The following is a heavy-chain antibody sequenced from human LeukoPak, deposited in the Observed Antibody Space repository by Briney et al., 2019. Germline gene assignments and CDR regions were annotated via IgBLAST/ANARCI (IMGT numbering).Heavy chain of an antibody. CDR3: ARGCSSTSCYDY. J-gene: IGHJ4*02. CDR2: IIPILGIA. V-gene: IGHV1-69*04. CDR1: GGTFSSYA. Sequence: GASVKVSCKASGGTFSSYAISWVRQAPGQGLEWMGRIIPILGIANYAQKFQGRVTITTDESTSTAYMELSSLRSEDTAVYYCARGCSSTSCYDYWGQGTLVTVSS. D-gene: IGHD2-2*01.